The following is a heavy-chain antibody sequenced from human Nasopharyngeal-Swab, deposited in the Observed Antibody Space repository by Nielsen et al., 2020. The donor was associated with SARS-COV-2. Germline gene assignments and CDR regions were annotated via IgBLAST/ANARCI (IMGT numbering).Heavy chain of an antibody. J-gene: IGHJ6*02. Sequence: WVRQAPGQGLEWIRRINPNSGGTNYAQKFQGRVTMTRDTSISTDYMELSRMSSDDTAVYYCARAVVNTSGYSDYYYGMDVWGQGTTVTVSS. CDR3: ARAVVNTSGYSDYYYGMDV. D-gene: IGHD3-22*01. CDR2: INPNSGGT. V-gene: IGHV1-2*06.